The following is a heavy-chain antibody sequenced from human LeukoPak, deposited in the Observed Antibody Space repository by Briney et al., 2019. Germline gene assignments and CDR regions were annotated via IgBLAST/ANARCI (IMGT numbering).Heavy chain of an antibody. CDR3: AKDGYSGYDCHFDY. V-gene: IGHV3-30*18. Sequence: GGSLRLSCAASGFTSSSYGMPWVRQAPGKGLEWVAVISYDGSNKYYADSVKGRFTISRDNSKNTLYLQMNSLRAEDTAVYYCAKDGYSGYDCHFDYWGQGTLVTVSS. CDR1: GFTSSSYG. CDR2: ISYDGSNK. D-gene: IGHD5-12*01. J-gene: IGHJ4*02.